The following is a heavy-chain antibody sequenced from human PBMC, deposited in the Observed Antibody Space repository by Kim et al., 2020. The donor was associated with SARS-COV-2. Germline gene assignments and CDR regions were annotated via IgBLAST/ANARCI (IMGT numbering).Heavy chain of an antibody. CDR2: INSDGSST. Sequence: GGSLRLSCAASGFTFSSYWMHWVRQAPGKGLVWVSRINSDGSSTSYADSVKGRFTISRDNAKNTLYLQMNSLRAEDTAVYYCATGGRFLEWFYYYGMDVWGQGTTVTVSS. CDR3: ATGGRFLEWFYYYGMDV. J-gene: IGHJ6*02. V-gene: IGHV3-74*01. D-gene: IGHD3-3*01. CDR1: GFTFSSYW.